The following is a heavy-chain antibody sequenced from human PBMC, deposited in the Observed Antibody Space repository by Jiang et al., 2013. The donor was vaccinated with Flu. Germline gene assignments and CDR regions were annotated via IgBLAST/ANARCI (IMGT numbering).Heavy chain of an antibody. CDR1: GASMHNSIYY. CDR2: IFFNGRT. J-gene: IGHJ4*01. Sequence: EYGSGLVKPSETLSLTCGVSGASMHNSIYYWGWFRQPPGKGLEWIGSIFFNGRTYYNPSLESRVTIYVYPSRNQFSLELTSVTAADTSVYFCARHGSSGSYRDYYFDY. D-gene: IGHD6-19*01. V-gene: IGHV4-39*01. CDR3: ARHGSSGSYRDYYFDY.